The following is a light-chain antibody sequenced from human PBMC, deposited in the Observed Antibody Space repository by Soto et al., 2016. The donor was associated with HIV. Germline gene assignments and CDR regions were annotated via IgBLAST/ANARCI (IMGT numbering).Light chain of an antibody. CDR1: QAINSY. Sequence: AIQMTQSPSSVSASIGDRVTISCRASQAINSYLAWYQQKPGKAPNLLISTASALQIGVPSRFSGSGSGTDFTLTISCLQSEDLATYYCQQFYTYPWTFGQGTKVEIK. CDR3: QQFYTYPWT. J-gene: IGKJ1*01. V-gene: IGKV1-8*01. CDR2: TAS.